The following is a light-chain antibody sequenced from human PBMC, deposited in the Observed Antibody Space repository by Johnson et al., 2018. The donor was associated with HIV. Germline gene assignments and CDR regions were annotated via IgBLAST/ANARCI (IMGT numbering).Light chain of an antibody. V-gene: IGLV1-51*01. CDR3: GTWDSSLSAHYI. CDR2: DNN. Sequence: QSVLTQPPSVSAAPGQKVTISCSGSSSNIGNNYLSWYQQLPGTAPKLLIYDNNKRPSGIPDRFSGSKSGTSATLGITGLQTGDEADYYCGTWDSSLSAHYIFGTGTKVTVL. CDR1: SSNIGNNY. J-gene: IGLJ1*01.